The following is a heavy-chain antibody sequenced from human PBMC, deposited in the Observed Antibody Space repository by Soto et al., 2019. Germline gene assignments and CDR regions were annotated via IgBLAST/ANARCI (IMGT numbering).Heavy chain of an antibody. CDR1: GFTFSNYA. Sequence: GGSLRLSCAASGFTFSNYAMSWVRQTPGKGLEWVSLLYSGGAIAYADSVKGRFTISRDNSKNTLYLQMNSLRAEDTAVYFCARDFGSDATGYYGMDVWGQGTTVTVSS. J-gene: IGHJ6*02. CDR3: ARDFGSDATGYYGMDV. D-gene: IGHD3-10*01. V-gene: IGHV3-66*01. CDR2: LYSGGAI.